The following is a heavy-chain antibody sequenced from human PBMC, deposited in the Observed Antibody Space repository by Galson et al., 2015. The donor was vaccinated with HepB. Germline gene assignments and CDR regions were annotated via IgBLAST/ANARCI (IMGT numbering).Heavy chain of an antibody. Sequence: SLRLSCAASGFTFSSYSMNWVRQALGKGLEWVSSISSSSSYIYYADSVKGRFTISRDNAKNSLYLQMNSLRAEDTAVYYCARVAPYGDSELEAFDIWGQGTMVTVSS. CDR1: GFTFSSYS. D-gene: IGHD4-17*01. J-gene: IGHJ3*02. CDR3: ARVAPYGDSELEAFDI. V-gene: IGHV3-21*01. CDR2: ISSSSSYI.